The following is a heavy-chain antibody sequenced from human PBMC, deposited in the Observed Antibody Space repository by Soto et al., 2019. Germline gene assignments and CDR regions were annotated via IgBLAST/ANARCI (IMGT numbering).Heavy chain of an antibody. CDR1: GFSLTTSGVR. J-gene: IGHJ5*02. V-gene: IGHV2-70*04. CDR2: IDWDGDK. D-gene: IGHD2-21*02. Sequence: SGPTLVNPTQTLTLTCTFSGFSLTTSGVRVSWIRQPPGKALQWLARIDWDGDKFYNTYLKTRLTISKDTSKNQVVLTMTNMDPVDTATYYCVFIRRNSDWNNWFDPWGQGTLVTVSA. CDR3: VFIRRNSDWNNWFDP.